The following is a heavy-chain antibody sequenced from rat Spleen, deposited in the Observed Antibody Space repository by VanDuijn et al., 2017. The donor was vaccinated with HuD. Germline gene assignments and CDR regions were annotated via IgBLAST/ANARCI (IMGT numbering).Heavy chain of an antibody. V-gene: IGHV2S12*01. CDR1: GFSLTNNG. CDR2: ISSGGHT. J-gene: IGHJ4*01. Sequence: QVQLKESGPGLVQPSQTLSLTCSVSGFSLTNNGVTWVRKPPGKGLAWIGTISSGGHTYYNSALKSRMSFSRETSKSQVFLKMNSLRPEDTGTYSCARQSYYDGSPYVLDAWGQGASVTVSS. CDR3: ARQSYYDGSPYVLDA. D-gene: IGHD1-12*02.